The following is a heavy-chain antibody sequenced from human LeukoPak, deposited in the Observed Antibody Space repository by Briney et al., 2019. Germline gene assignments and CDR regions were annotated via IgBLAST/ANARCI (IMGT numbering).Heavy chain of an antibody. CDR1: GGSINSYY. D-gene: IGHD5-18*01. V-gene: IGHV4-59*01. J-gene: IGHJ5*02. CDR3: ARVALDTAMPENWFDP. CDR2: IYYSGST. Sequence: SETLSLTCTVSGGSINSYYWSWIRQPPGKGLEWIGYIYYSGSTNYNPSLKSRVTISVDTSKNQFSLKLSSVTAADTAVYYCARVALDTAMPENWFDPWGQGTLVTVSS.